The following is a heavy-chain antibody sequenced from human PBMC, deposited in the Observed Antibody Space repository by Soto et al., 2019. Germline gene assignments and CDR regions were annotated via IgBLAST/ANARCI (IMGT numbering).Heavy chain of an antibody. CDR1: GFTFSSYG. Sequence: QVQLVESGGGVVQPGRSLRLSCAASGFTFSSYGMHWVRQAPGKGLEWVAVIWYDGSNKYYADSVKGRFTISRDNSKNTLYLQMNSLRAEDTAVYYCARDRYLWFGDRLTDYCMDVWGQGTTVTVSS. D-gene: IGHD3-10*01. V-gene: IGHV3-33*01. CDR3: ARDRYLWFGDRLTDYCMDV. J-gene: IGHJ6*02. CDR2: IWYDGSNK.